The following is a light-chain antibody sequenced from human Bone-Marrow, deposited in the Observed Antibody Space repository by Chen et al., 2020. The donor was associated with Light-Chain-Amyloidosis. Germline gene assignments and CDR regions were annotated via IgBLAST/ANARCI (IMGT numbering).Light chain of an antibody. Sequence: NFMLTQPHSVSESPGKTVIISCTRSRGSIATNYVLWYQQRPGSSPTTVIYEDDQRPSGVPDRFSGSIDRASNSASLSISGLKTEDEADYYCQSYQGSSQGVFGGGTKLTVL. J-gene: IGLJ3*02. CDR2: EDD. CDR1: RGSIATNY. CDR3: QSYQGSSQGV. V-gene: IGLV6-57*01.